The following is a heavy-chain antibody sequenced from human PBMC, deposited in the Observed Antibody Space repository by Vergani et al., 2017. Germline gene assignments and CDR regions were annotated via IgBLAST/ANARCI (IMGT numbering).Heavy chain of an antibody. Sequence: QVQLQESGPGLVKPSETLSLTCTVSGGSISSYYWSWIRQPPGKGLEWIGYIYYSGSTNYNPSLKSRVTISVDTSKNQFSLKLSSVTAADTAVYYCARDGVVPAALYYYYYMDVWGKGTTVTVSS. D-gene: IGHD2-2*01. J-gene: IGHJ6*03. V-gene: IGHV4-59*01. CDR1: GGSISSYY. CDR2: IYYSGST. CDR3: ARDGVVPAALYYYYYMDV.